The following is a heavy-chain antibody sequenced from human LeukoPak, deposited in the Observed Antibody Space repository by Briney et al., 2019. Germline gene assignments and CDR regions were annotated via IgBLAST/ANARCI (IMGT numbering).Heavy chain of an antibody. J-gene: IGHJ4*02. D-gene: IGHD5-18*01. CDR2: ISYDGSNK. CDR1: GFIFSSYV. CDR3: AKVRSPGYSYGADN. Sequence: PGGSLRLSCAASGFIFSSYVMHWVRQAPGKGLEWVAFISYDGSNKYYADSVKGRFTISRENSKNTLFLQMNSLRVEDTAVHYCAKVRSPGYSYGADNWGQGTLVTVSS. V-gene: IGHV3-30*18.